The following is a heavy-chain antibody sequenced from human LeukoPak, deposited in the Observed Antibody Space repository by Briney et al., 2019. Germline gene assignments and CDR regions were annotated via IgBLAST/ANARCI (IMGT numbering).Heavy chain of an antibody. Sequence: GGSMRLSCAASGFTFSSYAMSWVRQAPGKGLEWVSAISGSAGSTYYADSVKGRFTISRDNSKNTLYLQMNSLRAEDTAVYYCAKSLANRRYCSSTSCYDAFDIWGQGTMVTVSS. J-gene: IGHJ3*02. V-gene: IGHV3-23*01. CDR3: AKSLANRRYCSSTSCYDAFDI. D-gene: IGHD2-2*01. CDR1: GFTFSSYA. CDR2: ISGSAGST.